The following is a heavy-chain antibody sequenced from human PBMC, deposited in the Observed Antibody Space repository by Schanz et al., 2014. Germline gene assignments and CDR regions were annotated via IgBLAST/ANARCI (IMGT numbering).Heavy chain of an antibody. CDR3: ARIGGSVFDY. D-gene: IGHD3-10*01. Sequence: EMQLLESGGGLIQPGGSLRLSCAASTFTFSSDWMSWVRQAPGKGLEWVSALSEGGGGTHYADSVRGRFTISSDSSKNTLYLQMSSLRADDTAVYYCARIGGSVFDYWAQGTLVTVSS. CDR2: LSEGGGGT. V-gene: IGHV3-23*01. CDR1: TFTFSSDW. J-gene: IGHJ4*02.